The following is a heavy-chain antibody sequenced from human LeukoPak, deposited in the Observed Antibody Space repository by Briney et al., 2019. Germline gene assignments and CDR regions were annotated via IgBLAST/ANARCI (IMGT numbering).Heavy chain of an antibody. CDR1: GFTFSSYA. CDR2: ISYDGSNK. J-gene: IGHJ3*02. V-gene: IGHV3-30-3*01. D-gene: IGHD6-6*01. CDR3: ARDSGYSSSSAAFDI. Sequence: GGSLRLSCAASGFTFSSYAMHWVRQAPGKELEWVAVISYDGSNKYYADSVKGRFTISRDNSKNALYLQMNSLRAEDTAVYYCARDSGYSSSSAAFDIWGQGTMVTVSS.